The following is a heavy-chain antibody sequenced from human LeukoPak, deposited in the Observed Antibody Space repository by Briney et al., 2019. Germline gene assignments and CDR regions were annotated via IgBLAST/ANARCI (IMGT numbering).Heavy chain of an antibody. J-gene: IGHJ6*04. CDR1: GFTFSRSW. V-gene: IGHV3-7*01. CDR3: AELGITMIGGV. Sequence: GGSLRLSCAASGFTFSRSWMTWVRQAPGKGLEWVASINEDGGEIHYVDSVKGRFTISRDNAKNSLYLQMNSLRAEDTAVYYCAELGITMIGGVWGKGTTVTISS. D-gene: IGHD3-10*02. CDR2: INEDGGEI.